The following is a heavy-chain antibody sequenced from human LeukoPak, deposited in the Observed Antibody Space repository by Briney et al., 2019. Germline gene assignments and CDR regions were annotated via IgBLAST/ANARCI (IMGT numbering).Heavy chain of an antibody. Sequence: SETLSLTCTVSGGSISSYYWSWIRQPPGKGLEWIGYIYYSGSTNYNPSLKSRVTISVDTSKNQFSLKLSSVTAADTAVYYCVGTAASYYYYYGMDVWGQGTTVTVSS. CDR3: VGTAASYYYYYGMDV. D-gene: IGHD6-25*01. V-gene: IGHV4-59*01. CDR2: IYYSGST. CDR1: GGSISSYY. J-gene: IGHJ6*02.